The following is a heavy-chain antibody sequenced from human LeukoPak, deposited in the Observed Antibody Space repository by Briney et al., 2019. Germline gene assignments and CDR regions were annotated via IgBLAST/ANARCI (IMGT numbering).Heavy chain of an antibody. D-gene: IGHD2-2*01. CDR2: IYTSGST. CDR1: GGSISSGSYY. V-gene: IGHV4-61*02. CDR3: ARVTSWYYYYYYMDV. Sequence: PSETLSLTCTVFGGSISSGSYYWSWIRQPAGKGLEWIGRIYTSGSTNYNPSLKSRVTISVDTSKNQFSLKLSSVTAADTAVYYCARVTSWYYYYYYMDVWGKGTTVTISS. J-gene: IGHJ6*03.